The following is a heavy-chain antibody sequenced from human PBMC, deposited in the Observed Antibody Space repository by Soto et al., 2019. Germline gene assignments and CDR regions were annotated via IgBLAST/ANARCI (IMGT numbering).Heavy chain of an antibody. V-gene: IGHV3-30-3*01. D-gene: IGHD6-13*01. CDR2: ISYDGSNK. J-gene: IGHJ6*02. CDR3: ARAPRYSSPRGMDV. CDR1: GFTFSSYA. Sequence: GGSLRLSCAASGFTFSSYAMHWVRQAPGKGLEWVAVISYDGSNKYYADSVKGRFTISRDNAKNSLYLQMNSLRAEDTAVYYCARAPRYSSPRGMDVWGQGTTVTVSS.